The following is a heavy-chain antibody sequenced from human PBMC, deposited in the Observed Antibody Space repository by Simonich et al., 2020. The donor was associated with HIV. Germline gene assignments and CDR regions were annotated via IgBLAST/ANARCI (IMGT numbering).Heavy chain of an antibody. D-gene: IGHD6-13*01. Sequence: QVQLQQWGAGLLKPSETLSLTCAVYGGSFSGYYWSWIRQPPGKGLEWIGEINQSGSTNYNPSLKSRVTISVDTSKNQFSLKLSSVTAADTAGYYCARLTAGGLGEYFQHWGQGTLVTVSS. CDR3: ARLTAGGLGEYFQH. J-gene: IGHJ1*01. V-gene: IGHV4-34*01. CDR1: GGSFSGYY. CDR2: INQSGST.